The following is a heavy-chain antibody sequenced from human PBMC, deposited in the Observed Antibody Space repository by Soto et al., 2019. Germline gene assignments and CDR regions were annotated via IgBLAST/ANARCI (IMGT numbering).Heavy chain of an antibody. CDR2: IYYSGST. Sequence: QLQLQESGPGLVKPSETLSLTCTVPGGSISSSSYYWGWIRQPPEKGLEWIGSIYYSGSTYYNPSLKSRVTISVDTSKNQCSLKLSSVTAADTAVYYCARSMTTVVTLDYWGQGTLVTVSS. V-gene: IGHV4-39*01. D-gene: IGHD4-17*01. J-gene: IGHJ4*02. CDR3: ARSMTTVVTLDY. CDR1: GGSISSSSYY.